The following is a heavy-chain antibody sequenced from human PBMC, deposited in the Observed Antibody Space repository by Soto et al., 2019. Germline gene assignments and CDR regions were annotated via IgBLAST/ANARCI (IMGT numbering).Heavy chain of an antibody. CDR2: IKSKTDGGTT. CDR3: TTDLRCSSTSCYVRAFDI. V-gene: IGHV3-15*01. J-gene: IGHJ3*02. Sequence: GGSLRLSCAASGFTFSNAWMSWVRQAPGKGLEWVGRIKSKTDGGTTDYAAPVKGRFTISRDDSKNTLYLQMNSLKTEDTAVFYFTTDLRCSSTSCYVRAFDIWGQGTMVTVSS. CDR1: GFTFSNAW. D-gene: IGHD2-2*01.